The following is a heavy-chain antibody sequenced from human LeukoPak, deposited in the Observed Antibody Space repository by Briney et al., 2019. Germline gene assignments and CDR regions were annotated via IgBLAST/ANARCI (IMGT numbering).Heavy chain of an antibody. CDR1: GYSFTSYW. CDR3: ARSTTVTTYYFDY. Sequence: GESLKISCKGSGYSFTSYWIGWVRQMPGKGLEWMGIIYPGNSDTRYSPSFQGQVTISADKSISTAYLQWSSLKASDTAMYYCARSTTVTTYYFDYWGQGTLVTVSS. J-gene: IGHJ4*02. CDR2: IYPGNSDT. D-gene: IGHD4-17*01. V-gene: IGHV5-51*01.